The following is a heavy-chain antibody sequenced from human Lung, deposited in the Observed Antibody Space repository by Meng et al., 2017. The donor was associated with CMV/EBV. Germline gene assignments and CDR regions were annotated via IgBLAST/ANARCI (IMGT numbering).Heavy chain of an antibody. J-gene: IGHJ6*02. D-gene: IGHD3-9*01. CDR2: IYSGGST. CDR1: GFTVSSNY. Sequence: GGSLRLSCAASGFTVSSNYMSWVRQAPGKGLEWVSVIYSGGSTYYADSVKGRFTISRDNSKNTLYLQMNSLRAEDTAVYYCARNYDILTGPEFWGQGTTVXVSS. CDR3: ARNYDILTGPEF. V-gene: IGHV3-66*02.